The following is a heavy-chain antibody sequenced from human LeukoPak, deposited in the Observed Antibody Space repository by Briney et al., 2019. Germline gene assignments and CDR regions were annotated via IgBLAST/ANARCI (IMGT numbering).Heavy chain of an antibody. V-gene: IGHV3-43*02. CDR2: ISGDGGST. D-gene: IGHD3-22*01. Sequence: GGSLRLSCAASGFTFDDYTMHWVRQAPGKGLEWVSLISGDGGSTFYADSVKGRFTISRDNSKISLYLQMNSLRTEDTVLYYCAKDMHYDSSGYYYVGFDYWGQGTLVTVSS. CDR3: AKDMHYDSSGYYYVGFDY. CDR1: GFTFDDYT. J-gene: IGHJ4*02.